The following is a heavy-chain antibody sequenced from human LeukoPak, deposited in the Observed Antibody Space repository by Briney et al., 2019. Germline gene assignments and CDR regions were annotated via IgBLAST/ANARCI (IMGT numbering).Heavy chain of an antibody. V-gene: IGHV3-21*01. D-gene: IGHD3-3*01. J-gene: IGHJ4*02. CDR2: ISSSSSYI. Sequence: GGSLRLSCAASGFTFSSYSMNWVRQAPEKGLEWVSSISSSSSYIYYADSVKGRFTISRDNAKNSLYLQMNSLRAEDTAVYYCARNRGYDFWSGYLYWGQGTLVTVSS. CDR3: ARNRGYDFWSGYLY. CDR1: GFTFSSYS.